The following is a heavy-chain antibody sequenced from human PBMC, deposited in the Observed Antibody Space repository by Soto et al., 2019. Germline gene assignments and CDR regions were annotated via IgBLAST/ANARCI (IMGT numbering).Heavy chain of an antibody. Sequence: ASVKGSCKASGYTFTSYYMHWVRQAPGQGLEWMGIINPSGGSTSYAQKFQGRVTMTRDTSTGTVYMELSSLRSEDTAVYYCARGAVYSYAKYYFDYWGQGTLVTVSS. V-gene: IGHV1-46*03. D-gene: IGHD5-18*01. CDR3: ARGAVYSYAKYYFDY. CDR2: INPSGGST. CDR1: GYTFTSYY. J-gene: IGHJ4*02.